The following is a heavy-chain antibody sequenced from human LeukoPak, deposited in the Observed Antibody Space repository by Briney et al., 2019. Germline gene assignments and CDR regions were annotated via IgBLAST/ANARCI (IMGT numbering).Heavy chain of an antibody. CDR3: AREQGGSGWSGFDY. CDR1: GFTLRNYA. Sequence: TGGSLRLSCAPSIGFTLRNYAIHWVRQAPGKGLEWVAVISIDGSRQHYADFLVGRFTISRDNSKNTVSLQMSSLRTEDTAVYFCAREQGGSGWSGFDYWGQGTLVTVSS. D-gene: IGHD6-19*01. J-gene: IGHJ4*02. V-gene: IGHV3-30*15. CDR2: ISIDGSRQ.